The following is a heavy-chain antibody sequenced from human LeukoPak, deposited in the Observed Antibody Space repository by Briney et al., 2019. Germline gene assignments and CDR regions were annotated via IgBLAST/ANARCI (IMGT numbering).Heavy chain of an antibody. D-gene: IGHD4-17*01. J-gene: IGHJ5*02. CDR3: ARGHAKAYGDLQIDWFDP. CDR2: INPNNGKT. V-gene: IGHV1-8*01. CDR1: GYTFISYD. Sequence: GASVNVSCKSSGYTFISYDMNWVRQANGQGLEWIGWINPNNGKTGYAQKFQGRVTMTRDTSISTDYMDLSSLRSEDTAVYYCARGHAKAYGDLQIDWFDPWGQGTLVTVSS.